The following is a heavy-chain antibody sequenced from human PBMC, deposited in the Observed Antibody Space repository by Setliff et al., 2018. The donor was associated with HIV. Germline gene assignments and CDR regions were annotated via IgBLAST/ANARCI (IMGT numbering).Heavy chain of an antibody. J-gene: IGHJ4*02. Sequence: SVKVSCKASRSTFNSHTINWVRQAPGQGLDWMGRIIPILGVANYAQKFQGRVTITADKSTSTAYMELRSLRSDDTAVYYCARDYYDSSGYIFFPGLPDYWGQGTLVTVSS. CDR2: IIPILGVA. CDR3: ARDYYDSSGYIFFPGLPDY. CDR1: RSTFNSHT. V-gene: IGHV1-69*04. D-gene: IGHD3-22*01.